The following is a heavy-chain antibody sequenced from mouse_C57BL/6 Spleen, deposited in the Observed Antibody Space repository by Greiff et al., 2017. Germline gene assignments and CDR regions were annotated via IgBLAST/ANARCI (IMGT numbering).Heavy chain of an antibody. D-gene: IGHD1-1*01. J-gene: IGHJ3*01. CDR2: IDPEDGET. CDR1: GFNIKDYY. CDR3: ASHYYGSSYWFAY. V-gene: IGHV14-2*01. Sequence: EVKLQQSGAELVKPGASVKLSCTASGFNIKDYYMHWVKQRTEQGLEWIGRIDPEDGETKYAPKFQGKATITADTSSNTAYLQLSSLTSEDTAVYYRASHYYGSSYWFAYWGQGTLVTVSA.